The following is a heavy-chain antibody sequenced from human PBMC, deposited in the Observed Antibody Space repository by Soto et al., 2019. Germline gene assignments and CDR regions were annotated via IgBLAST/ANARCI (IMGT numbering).Heavy chain of an antibody. D-gene: IGHD4-4*01. CDR2: ISGSGGST. CDR1: GFTFSSYA. CDR3: AKGGYSNLWSRGPFDY. V-gene: IGHV3-23*01. J-gene: IGHJ4*02. Sequence: PGGSLRLSCAASGFTFSSYAMSWVRQAPGKGLEWVSAISGSGGSTYYADSVKGRFTISRDNSKNTLYLQMNSLRAEDTAVYYCAKGGYSNLWSRGPFDYWGQGTLVTVSS.